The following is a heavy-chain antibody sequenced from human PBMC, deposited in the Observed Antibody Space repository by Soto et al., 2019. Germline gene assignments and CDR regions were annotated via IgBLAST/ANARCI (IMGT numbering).Heavy chain of an antibody. J-gene: IGHJ4*02. V-gene: IGHV3-30*18. CDR1: GFTFSSYG. CDR3: AKPKRSVHPFDY. D-gene: IGHD1-26*01. Sequence: GGSLRLSCAASGFTFSSYGMHWVRQAPGKGLEWVAVISYDGSNKYYADSVKGRFTISRDNSKNTLYLQMNSLRAEDTAVYYCAKPKRSVHPFDYWGQGTLVTVSS. CDR2: ISYDGSNK.